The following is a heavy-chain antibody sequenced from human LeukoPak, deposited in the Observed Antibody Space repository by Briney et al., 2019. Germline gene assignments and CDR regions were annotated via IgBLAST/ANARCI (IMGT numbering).Heavy chain of an antibody. CDR3: ARRGDYYGSGTYDFDY. V-gene: IGHV5-51*01. CDR1: GYTFTDYW. J-gene: IGHJ4*02. CDR2: IHPDDSDT. D-gene: IGHD3-10*01. Sequence: GESLKISCKGSGYTFTDYWIGWVRQMPGKGLEWMGIIHPDDSDTTYSPSFQGQVTISADKSISTAYLQWSSLKASDTAMYYCARRGDYYGSGTYDFDYWGQGTLVTVSS.